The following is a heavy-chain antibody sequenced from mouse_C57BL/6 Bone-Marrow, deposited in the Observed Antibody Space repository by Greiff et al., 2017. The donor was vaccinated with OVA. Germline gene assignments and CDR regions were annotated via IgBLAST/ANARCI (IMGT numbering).Heavy chain of an antibody. J-gene: IGHJ3*01. CDR1: GYTFTSYW. CDR3: ARNPLRRSWFAY. D-gene: IGHD3-2*02. Sequence: QVQLQQPGAELVKPGASVKMSCKASGYTFTSYWITWVKQRPGPGLEWIGDIYPGSGSTNYNEKFKSKATLTVDTSSSTAYMQLSSLTSEDSAVYYCARNPLRRSWFAYWGQGTLVTVSA. V-gene: IGHV1-55*01. CDR2: IYPGSGST.